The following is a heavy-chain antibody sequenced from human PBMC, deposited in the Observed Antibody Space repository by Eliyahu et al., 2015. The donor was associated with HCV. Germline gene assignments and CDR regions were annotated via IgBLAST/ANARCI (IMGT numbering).Heavy chain of an antibody. CDR3: LPIAVAGISDY. D-gene: IGHD6-19*01. V-gene: IGHV3-30*03. Sequence: QVQLVESGGGVVQPGRSLRLSCAAXGFTFSSYGMHWVRQAPGKGLEWVAVISYDGSNKYYADSVKGRFTISRDNSKNTLYLQMNSLRAEDTAVYYCLPIAVAGISDYWGQGTLVTVSS. J-gene: IGHJ4*02. CDR1: GFTFSSYG. CDR2: ISYDGSNK.